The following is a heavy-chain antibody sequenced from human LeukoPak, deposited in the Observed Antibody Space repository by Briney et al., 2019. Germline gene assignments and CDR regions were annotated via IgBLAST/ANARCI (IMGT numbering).Heavy chain of an antibody. CDR3: ARGRAAAD. V-gene: IGHV1-8*01. Sequence: ASVKVSCKASGYTFTYNDINCVRHASGQGLEWMGWMNPGTANTGYSQKFPGRLAMTAHTSINTGYMELSGLTSEDTAVYYCARGRAAADWGQGTLVTVSS. D-gene: IGHD2-15*01. CDR2: MNPGTANT. CDR1: GYTFTYND. J-gene: IGHJ4*02.